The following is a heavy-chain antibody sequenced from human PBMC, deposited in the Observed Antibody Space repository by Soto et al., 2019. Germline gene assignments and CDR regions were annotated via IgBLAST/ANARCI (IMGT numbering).Heavy chain of an antibody. CDR1: GYSFTSYW. J-gene: IGHJ6*02. CDR2: IYPGDSDT. D-gene: IGHD5-12*01. V-gene: IGHV5-51*01. CDR3: ARQVNSGYDLSYYYYYGMDV. Sequence: PGESLKISCKGSGYSFTSYWIGWVRQIPGKGLEWMGIIYPGDSDTRYSPSFQGQVTISADKSISTAYLQWSSLKASDTAMYYCARQVNSGYDLSYYYYYGMDVWGQGTTVTVSS.